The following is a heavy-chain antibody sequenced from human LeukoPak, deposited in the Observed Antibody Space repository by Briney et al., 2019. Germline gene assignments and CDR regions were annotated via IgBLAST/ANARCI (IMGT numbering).Heavy chain of an antibody. Sequence: ASVKVSCKASGYTFTGYYMHWVRQAPGEGLEWMGWINPNSGGTNYAQTFQGRVIMTRDTSISTAYMELSSLRSDDTAVYYRARDAFIAAAGYYFDFWGQGTLVTVSS. CDR2: INPNSGGT. J-gene: IGHJ4*02. V-gene: IGHV1-2*02. CDR1: GYTFTGYY. CDR3: ARDAFIAAAGYYFDF. D-gene: IGHD6-13*01.